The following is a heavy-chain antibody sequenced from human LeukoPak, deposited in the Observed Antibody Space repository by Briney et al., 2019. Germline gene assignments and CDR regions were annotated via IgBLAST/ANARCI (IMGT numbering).Heavy chain of an antibody. D-gene: IGHD6-19*01. CDR3: AVRYSSGWYRNQIDY. Sequence: SETLSLTCAVYGGSFSGYYWSWIRQPPGKGLEWIGEINHSGSTNYNPSHKSRVTISVDTSKNQFSLKLSSVTAADTAVYYCAVRYSSGWYRNQIDYWGQGTLVTVSS. V-gene: IGHV4-34*01. J-gene: IGHJ4*02. CDR1: GGSFSGYY. CDR2: INHSGST.